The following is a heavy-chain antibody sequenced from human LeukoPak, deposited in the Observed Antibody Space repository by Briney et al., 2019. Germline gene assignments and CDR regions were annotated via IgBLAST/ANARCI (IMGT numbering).Heavy chain of an antibody. CDR2: IYYRGST. J-gene: IGHJ6*03. V-gene: IGHV4-39*07. D-gene: IGHD3-16*01. CDR1: GGSISSSASY. CDR3: ARDPRGIRNYYYYYYMDV. Sequence: SETLSLTCTVSGGSISSSASYWGWIRQPPGKGLEWIGTIYYRGSTYYNPSLESRVTISLDTSKNQFSLKLSSMTAADTAVYYCARDPRGIRNYYYYYYMDVWGKGTTVTVSS.